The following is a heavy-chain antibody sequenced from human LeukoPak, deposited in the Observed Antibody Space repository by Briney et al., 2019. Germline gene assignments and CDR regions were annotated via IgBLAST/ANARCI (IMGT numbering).Heavy chain of an antibody. CDR1: GFTFSSYA. Sequence: PWGSLILSCAASGFTFSSYAMNWVRQAPGKGLEWVSAISGSGSTTYYADSVKGRFTISRDNSKNTLFLQMNSLTAEDTAIYSCARPRLEYCSGGSCFDAFDIWGQGTMVTVSS. V-gene: IGHV3-23*01. CDR2: ISGSGSTT. CDR3: ARPRLEYCSGGSCFDAFDI. J-gene: IGHJ3*02. D-gene: IGHD2-15*01.